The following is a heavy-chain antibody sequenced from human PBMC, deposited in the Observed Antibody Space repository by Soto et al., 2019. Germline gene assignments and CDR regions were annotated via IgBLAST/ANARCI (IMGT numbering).Heavy chain of an antibody. CDR1: GLNFDDFA. D-gene: IGHD3-3*01. V-gene: IGHV3-9*01. Sequence: PGGSLRLSCVGTGLNFDDFAMNWVRQAPGKGLEWVSGITWKSSELAYADSVKGRFTISRDNARNSLYLQMDSLRDEDTALYYCAKGRYDFWSPYYFDSWGQGTLVTVSS. CDR3: AKGRYDFWSPYYFDS. CDR2: ITWKSSEL. J-gene: IGHJ4*02.